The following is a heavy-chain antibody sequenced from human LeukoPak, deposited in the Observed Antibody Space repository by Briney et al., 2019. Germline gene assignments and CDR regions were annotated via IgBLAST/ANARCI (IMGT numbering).Heavy chain of an antibody. D-gene: IGHD2-2*01. V-gene: IGHV4-30-4*08. Sequence: SETLSLTCTVSGASISNYYWTWIRQPPGKGLEWMGYIYYSGSTYYNPSLKSRVTISVDTSKNQFSLKLSSVTAADTAVYHCARGWGYCSSTSCHPFDYWGQGTLVTVSS. CDR2: IYYSGST. CDR3: ARGWGYCSSTSCHPFDY. CDR1: GASISNYY. J-gene: IGHJ4*02.